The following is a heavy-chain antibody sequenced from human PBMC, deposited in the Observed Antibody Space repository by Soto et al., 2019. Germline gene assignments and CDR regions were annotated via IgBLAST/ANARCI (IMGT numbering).Heavy chain of an antibody. D-gene: IGHD3-3*01. CDR2: IYYSGST. CDR3: ARFGFYDFWSGYYAPDWFDP. CDR1: GGSISSGGYY. Sequence: TLSLTCTVSGGSISSGGYYWSWIRQHPGKGLEWIGYIYYSGSTYYNPSLKSRVTISVDTSKNQFSLKLSSVTAADTAVYYCARFGFYDFWSGYYAPDWFDPWGQGTLVTVSS. J-gene: IGHJ5*02. V-gene: IGHV4-31*03.